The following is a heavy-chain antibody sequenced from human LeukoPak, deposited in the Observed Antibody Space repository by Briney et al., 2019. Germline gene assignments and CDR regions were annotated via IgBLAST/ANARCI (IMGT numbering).Heavy chain of an antibody. V-gene: IGHV3-21*01. J-gene: IGHJ4*02. D-gene: IGHD4-17*01. CDR1: GFTFSSYS. CDR2: ISSSSSYI. CDR3: ARATVTIGFDY. Sequence: GGSLRLSCAASGFTFSSYSMNGVRQAPGKGVEWVSSISSSSSYIYYADSVKGRFTISRDNAKNSLYLKMNRLRAEDTAVYYCARATVTIGFDYWGQGTLVTVSS.